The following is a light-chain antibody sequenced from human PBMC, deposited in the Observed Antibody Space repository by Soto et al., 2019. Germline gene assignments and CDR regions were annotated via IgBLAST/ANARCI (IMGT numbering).Light chain of an antibody. CDR2: DAS. V-gene: IGKV3-15*01. J-gene: IGKJ5*01. CDR1: QSVSSN. Sequence: EIVMTQSPATLSVSPGERATLSCRASQSVSSNLAWYQQKPGQAPRLLIYDASTRATGIPARFSGSGSGTEFILTISSLQSEDFAVYYCQQYYNWPPITFGQGTRLEIK. CDR3: QQYYNWPPIT.